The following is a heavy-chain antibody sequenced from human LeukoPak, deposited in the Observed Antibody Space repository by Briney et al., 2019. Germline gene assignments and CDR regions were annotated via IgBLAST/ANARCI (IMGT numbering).Heavy chain of an antibody. J-gene: IGHJ6*03. CDR2: INADSGGT. V-gene: IGHV1-2*02. CDR1: GYTFTGYY. Sequence: GASVKVSCKASGYTFTGYYMHWVRQAPGQGLEWMGWINADSGGTNYAQKFQGRVTMTRDTSITTAYMELNSLRSDDTAVYYCARDLPDCSDGSCYHYYYYMDVWGKGTTVTVSS. CDR3: ARDLPDCSDGSCYHYYYYMDV. D-gene: IGHD2-15*01.